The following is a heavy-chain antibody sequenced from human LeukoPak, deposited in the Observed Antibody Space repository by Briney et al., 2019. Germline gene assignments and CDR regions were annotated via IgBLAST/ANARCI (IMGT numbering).Heavy chain of an antibody. CDR1: GFTFSDYY. CDR2: IGLTDTTI. V-gene: IGHV3-11*01. D-gene: IGHD7-27*01. Sequence: GGSPRLSCAASGFTFSDYYMSWIRQVPGKGLEWVSYIGLTDTTIYYADSLKGRFAISRDNAKNSLYLHMHSLRAEDTAIYYRARLKLGYWYFDLWGRGTLLTVSS. CDR3: ARLKLGYWYFDL. J-gene: IGHJ2*01.